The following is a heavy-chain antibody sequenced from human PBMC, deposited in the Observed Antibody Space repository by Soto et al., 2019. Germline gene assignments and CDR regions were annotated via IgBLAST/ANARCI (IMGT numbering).Heavy chain of an antibody. CDR3: ARGPRGYVYYHGMDV. CDR1: GGSISSYY. D-gene: IGHD3-10*01. V-gene: IGHV4-4*07. CDR2: IDTSGTT. Sequence: PSETLSLTCTVSGGSISSYYVSWIRQSAGKGLEWIGRIDTSGTTNYNPSLKSRVTMSVDASKNHFSLNLSSVTAAGTAVYYCARGPRGYVYYHGMDVWGQGTTVTVSS. J-gene: IGHJ6*02.